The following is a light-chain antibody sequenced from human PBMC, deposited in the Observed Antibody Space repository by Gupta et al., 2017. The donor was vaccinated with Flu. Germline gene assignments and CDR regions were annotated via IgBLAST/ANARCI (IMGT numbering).Light chain of an antibody. CDR3: QHNCTSPT. Sequence: EIVLTTSPGTLSLSPGEGATPSCRVSQSVASYLAWYQQKTGQAPRLLIYGASSRATGITDRCSGSGSETDFSITISRLEPEEFEVYYCQHNCTSPTFGQGTKLEIK. J-gene: IGKJ2*01. CDR1: QSVASY. CDR2: GAS. V-gene: IGKV3-20*01.